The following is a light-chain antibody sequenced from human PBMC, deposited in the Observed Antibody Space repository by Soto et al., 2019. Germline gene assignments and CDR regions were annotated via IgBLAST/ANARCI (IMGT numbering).Light chain of an antibody. CDR3: QQYSTWPLT. CDR2: SAS. Sequence: DIQMTQSPSSLSASVGDRVTITCRASQGVSAYLLWYQQRQGRAPRLLIYSASSLLSGVPSRFSGSGSGTNFTLTISRLQPEDFAVYYCQQYSTWPLTFGGGTRVEIK. V-gene: IGKV1-39*01. CDR1: QGVSAY. J-gene: IGKJ4*01.